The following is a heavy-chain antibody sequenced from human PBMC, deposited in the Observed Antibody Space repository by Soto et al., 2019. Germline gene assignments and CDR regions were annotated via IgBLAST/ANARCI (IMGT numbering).Heavy chain of an antibody. J-gene: IGHJ4*02. V-gene: IGHV3-23*05. CDR1: GFSFSNYA. D-gene: IGHD3-16*01. CDR2: IEISGRAT. CDR3: AKGDGGYFDH. Sequence: EVQLLESGGGWVQPGGSLRLSCIASGFSFSNYAMIWVRQAPGKGPEWVSSIEISGRATYYADAVKGRFTISRDDSKNAVYLQMNSLRGEDTAVYFCAKGDGGYFDHWGQGSLVTVSS.